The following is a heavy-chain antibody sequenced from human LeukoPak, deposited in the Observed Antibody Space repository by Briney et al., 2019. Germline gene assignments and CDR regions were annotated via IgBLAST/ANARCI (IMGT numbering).Heavy chain of an antibody. Sequence: ASVKVSCKASGYTFTIYDITWVRQAPGQGLEWMGWITTNNGNTNYAQKFQGRVTMTTDTSTSTAYMELRSLRSDDTAVYYCARVLGSRHYYESTGYLDYWGQGTLVTVSS. CDR2: ITTNNGNT. CDR3: ARVLGSRHYYESTGYLDY. V-gene: IGHV1-18*01. D-gene: IGHD3-22*01. CDR1: GYTFTIYD. J-gene: IGHJ4*02.